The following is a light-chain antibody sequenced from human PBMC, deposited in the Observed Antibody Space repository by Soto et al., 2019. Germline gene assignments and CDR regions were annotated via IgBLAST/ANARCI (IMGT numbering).Light chain of an antibody. Sequence: DIQMTQSPYSLSASVGDRVPITCRASQSIRSYLKCYQQKPGKAPKLLIYAASSLQSGVPSRFSGSGSGTDFSLTISSLQPEDFATYYCQQSDSTLRTFGQGTKVEIK. CDR3: QQSDSTLRT. J-gene: IGKJ1*01. CDR2: AAS. V-gene: IGKV1-39*01. CDR1: QSIRSY.